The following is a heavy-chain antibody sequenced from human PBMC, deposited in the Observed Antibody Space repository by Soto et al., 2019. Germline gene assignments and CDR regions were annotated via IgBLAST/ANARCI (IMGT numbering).Heavy chain of an antibody. CDR2: ISVYTGNT. CDR1: GSTLTPNG. Sequence: GASVKVSCKASGSTLTPNGSTGWHKPPEKGLEWMGWISVYTGNTNYAQNLQGRVTMTTDTSTRTAYMELRGLRSDDTAVYYCARGRAYCGGDCYLLDYWGQGTPVTVSS. J-gene: IGHJ4*02. V-gene: IGHV1-18*01. CDR3: ARGRAYCGGDCYLLDY. D-gene: IGHD2-21*02.